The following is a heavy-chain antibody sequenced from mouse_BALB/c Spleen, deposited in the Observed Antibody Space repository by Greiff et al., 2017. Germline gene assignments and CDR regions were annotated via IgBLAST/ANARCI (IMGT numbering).Heavy chain of an antibody. CDR3: ARDGYPYYYAMDD. D-gene: IGHD2-2*01. J-gene: IGHJ4*01. Sequence: VQLKESGGGLVQPGGSLKLSCAASGFTFSSYGMSWVRQTPDKRLELVATINSNGGSTYYPDSVKGRFTISRDNAKNTLYLQMSSLKSEDTAMYYCARDGYPYYYAMDDWGQGTSVTVSS. CDR1: GFTFSSYG. CDR2: INSNGGST. V-gene: IGHV5-6-3*01.